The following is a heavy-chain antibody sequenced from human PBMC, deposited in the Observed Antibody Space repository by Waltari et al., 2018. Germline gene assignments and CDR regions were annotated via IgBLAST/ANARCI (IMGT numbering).Heavy chain of an antibody. D-gene: IGHD4-4*01. V-gene: IGHV3-66*02. J-gene: IGHJ6*02. Sequence: EVQLVESGGGLVQPGGSLRLSCAPSGFTVSDNDMSWVRQAPGKGLEWVSVIYAGGSTSYADSVKGRFTISRDNSKSTLYLQMNSLRAEDTAVYYCARGRNTNYVVYGMDVWGQGTTVTVSS. CDR2: IYAGGST. CDR3: ARGRNTNYVVYGMDV. CDR1: GFTVSDND.